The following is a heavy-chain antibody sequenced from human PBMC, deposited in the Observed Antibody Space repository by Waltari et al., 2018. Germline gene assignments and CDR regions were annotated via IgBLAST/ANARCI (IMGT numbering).Heavy chain of an antibody. Sequence: VQLVQSGAEVKKPGASVKVSCKASGYTFTSYSMNWVRQAPGKGLEWVSSSSISSSYIYYADSVKGRFTISRDNAKNSLYLQMNSLRAEDTAVYYCARVGSSRGFDYWGQGTLVTVSS. CDR1: GYTFTSYS. V-gene: IGHV3-21*01. J-gene: IGHJ4*02. CDR2: SSISSSYI. CDR3: ARVGSSRGFDY. D-gene: IGHD1-26*01.